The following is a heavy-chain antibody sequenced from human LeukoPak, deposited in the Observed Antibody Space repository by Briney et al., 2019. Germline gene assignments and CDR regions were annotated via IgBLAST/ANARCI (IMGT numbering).Heavy chain of an antibody. CDR3: ARATISSSWYHFDY. Sequence: PSETLSLTCTVSGGSISSYYWSWIRQPPGKGLEWIGYIYYSGSTNYNPSLKSRVTISVDTSKNQFSLKLSSVTAADTAVYYCARATISSSWYHFDYWGQGTLVTVSS. D-gene: IGHD6-13*01. J-gene: IGHJ4*02. V-gene: IGHV4-59*01. CDR2: IYYSGST. CDR1: GGSISSYY.